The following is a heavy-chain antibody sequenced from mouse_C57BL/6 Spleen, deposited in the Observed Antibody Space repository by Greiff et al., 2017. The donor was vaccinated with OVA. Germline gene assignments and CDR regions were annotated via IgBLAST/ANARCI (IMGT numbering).Heavy chain of an antibody. CDR2: ISDGGSYT. J-gene: IGHJ3*01. D-gene: IGHD1-1*01. Sequence: EVMLVESGGGLVKPGGSLKLSCAASGFTFSSYAMSWVRQTPEKRLEWVATISDGGSYTYYPDNVKGRFTISRDNAKNNLYLQMSHLKSEDTAMYYCARDGTTVEAWFSYWGQGTLVTVSA. V-gene: IGHV5-4*01. CDR3: ARDGTTVEAWFSY. CDR1: GFTFSSYA.